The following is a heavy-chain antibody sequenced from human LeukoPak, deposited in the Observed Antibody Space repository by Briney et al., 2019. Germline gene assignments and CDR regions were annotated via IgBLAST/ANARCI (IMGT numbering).Heavy chain of an antibody. CDR2: ISSSSSYI. V-gene: IGHV3-21*01. Sequence: PGGSLRLSCAASAFSFSSYTMNWVRQAPGNWLEWLSIISSSSSYIYYADSVKGRFTISRDNAKNALYLQMNSLRVEDTAVYYCARDGRCGGDCYASWGQGTLVTVSS. D-gene: IGHD2-21*02. J-gene: IGHJ4*02. CDR3: ARDGRCGGDCYAS. CDR1: AFSFSSYT.